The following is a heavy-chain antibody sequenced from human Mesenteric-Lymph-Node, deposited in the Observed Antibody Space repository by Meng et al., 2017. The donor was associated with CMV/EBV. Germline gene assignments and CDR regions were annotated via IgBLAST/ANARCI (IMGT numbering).Heavy chain of an antibody. V-gene: IGHV3-21*01. CDR2: IRSSSSYI. J-gene: IGHJ3*01. CDR3: ARDRGCSLTSCDKGGDAFDV. D-gene: IGHD2-2*02. Sequence: GESLKISCAASGFTFSSYSMNWVRQAPGKGLEWVSSIRSSSSYIYYADSVKGRFTISRDNAKNSLYLQMNSLRAEDTAVYYCARDRGCSLTSCDKGGDAFDVWGLGTMVTVSS. CDR1: GFTFSSYS.